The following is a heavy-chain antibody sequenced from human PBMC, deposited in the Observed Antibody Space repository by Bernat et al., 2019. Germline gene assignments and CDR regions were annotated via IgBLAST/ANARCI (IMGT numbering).Heavy chain of an antibody. CDR2: ISSSSSYI. D-gene: IGHD5-12*01. Sequence: EVQLVESGGGLVKPGGSLRLSCAASGFTFSSYSMNWVRQAPGKGLEWVSSISSSSSYIYYADSVKGRFTISRDNAKNSLYLKMNSLRAEDTAVYYCARGRVATIDFGYWGQGTLVTVSS. CDR3: ARGRVATIDFGY. V-gene: IGHV3-21*01. J-gene: IGHJ4*02. CDR1: GFTFSSYS.